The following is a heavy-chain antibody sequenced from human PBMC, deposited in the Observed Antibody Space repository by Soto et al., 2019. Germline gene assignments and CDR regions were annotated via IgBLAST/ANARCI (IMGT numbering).Heavy chain of an antibody. V-gene: IGHV3-64D*06. CDR1: GFTFSSYA. Sequence: VGSLRLSCSDSGFTFSSYAMHWVRQAPGKGLEYVSAISSNGGSTYYADSVKGRFTISRDNSKNTLYLQMSSLRAEDTAVYYCVKDLKGAAGSHYFDYWGQGTLVTVSS. CDR2: ISSNGGST. CDR3: VKDLKGAAGSHYFDY. D-gene: IGHD6-13*01. J-gene: IGHJ4*02.